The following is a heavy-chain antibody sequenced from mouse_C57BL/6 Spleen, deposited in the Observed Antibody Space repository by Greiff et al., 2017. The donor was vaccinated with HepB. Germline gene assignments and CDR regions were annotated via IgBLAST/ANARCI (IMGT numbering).Heavy chain of an antibody. J-gene: IGHJ4*01. D-gene: IGHD1-1*01. CDR3: ARIGYYGGNAMDY. CDR2: IYPGSGST. CDR1: GYTFTSYW. V-gene: IGHV1-55*01. Sequence: QVQLKQPGAELVKPGASVKMSCKASGYTFTSYWITWVKQRPGQGLEWIGDIYPGSGSTNYNEKFKSKATLTVDTSSSTAYMQLSSLTSEDSAVYYCARIGYYGGNAMDYWGQGTSVTVSS.